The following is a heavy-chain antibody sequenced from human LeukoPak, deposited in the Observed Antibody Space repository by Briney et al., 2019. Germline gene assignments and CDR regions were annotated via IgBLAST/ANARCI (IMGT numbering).Heavy chain of an antibody. CDR1: GYTFTNYG. V-gene: IGHV1-18*01. J-gene: IGHJ6*02. D-gene: IGHD6-19*01. CDR2: ISAYNGNT. CDR3: ARDSSGWYGIACYYYYGMDV. Sequence: ASVKVSCKASGYTFTNYGISWVRRAPGQGLEWMGWISAYNGNTNYAQKLQGRVTMTTDTSTSTAYMELRSLRSDDTAVYYYARDSSGWYGIACYYYYGMDVWGQGTTVTVSS.